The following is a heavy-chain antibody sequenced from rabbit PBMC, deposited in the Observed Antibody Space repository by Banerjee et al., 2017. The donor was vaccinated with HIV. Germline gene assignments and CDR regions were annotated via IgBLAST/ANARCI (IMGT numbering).Heavy chain of an antibody. D-gene: IGHD8-1*01. V-gene: IGHV1S45*01. CDR2: IDAGSGAIT. J-gene: IGHJ4*01. CDR3: GRAYDGTSPLSL. Sequence: QEQLEESGGDLVKPGASLTLTCKASGFSFSSGYWICWVRQAPGKGLEWIACIDAGSGAITHYASWVNGRFTISRSTSLNTVTLQMTSLTVADTATYFCGRAYDGTSPLSLWGPGTLVTVS. CDR1: GFSFSSGYW.